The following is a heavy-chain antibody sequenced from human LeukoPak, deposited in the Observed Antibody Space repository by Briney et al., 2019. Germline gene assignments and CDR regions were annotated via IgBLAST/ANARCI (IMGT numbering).Heavy chain of an antibody. CDR1: GYTFTDFA. CDR3: ARNGDPGPYYFDF. CDR2: ISVYNGHT. Sequence: GASVKVSCKASGYTFTDFAMSWVRQAPGQGLEWMGKISVYNGHTNSVQKFQGRVTITRDTSTSTAYMELMSLRPDDTAVYFCARNGDPGPYYFDFWGQGTLVTVSS. V-gene: IGHV1-18*01. D-gene: IGHD2-21*02. J-gene: IGHJ4*02.